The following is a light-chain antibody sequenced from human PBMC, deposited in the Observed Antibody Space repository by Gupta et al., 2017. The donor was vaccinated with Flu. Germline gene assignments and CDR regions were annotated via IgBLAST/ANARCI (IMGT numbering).Light chain of an antibody. CDR3: GKWDSTLRSGGV. J-gene: IGLJ2*01. CDR1: DVNIGNHF. Sequence: QSVLTQPPSVSAAPGQKVSISCSGSDVNIGNHFVSWYQQLPGAAPKLLIYDNDKRPSGTPARCSAAKSGASAALGITGRQVGDEAVDYCGKWDSTLRSGGVFGGGTKVTVL. V-gene: IGLV1-51*01. CDR2: DND.